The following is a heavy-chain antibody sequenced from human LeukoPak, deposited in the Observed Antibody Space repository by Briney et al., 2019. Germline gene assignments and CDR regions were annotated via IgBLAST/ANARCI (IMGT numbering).Heavy chain of an antibody. D-gene: IGHD3-9*01. V-gene: IGHV4-31*03. CDR2: IYYNGST. J-gene: IGHJ4*02. CDR1: GGSISSGGYY. CDR3: ARVNLTGSFDY. Sequence: SETLSLTCTVSGGSISSGGYYWSWIRQQPGKGLEWIGYIYYNGSTYYNPSLKSRVTISVDTSKNQFSLKLSSVTAADTAVYYCARVNLTGSFDYWGQGTLVTVSS.